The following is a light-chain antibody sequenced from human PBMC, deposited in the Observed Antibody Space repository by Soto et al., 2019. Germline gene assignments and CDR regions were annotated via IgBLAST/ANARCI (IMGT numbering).Light chain of an antibody. Sequence: DSVMTQSPLSLSVTPGEPASISCSSSQSLLHSNGYNYLDWYLQRPGQSPQLLIYLGSHRASGVPERFSGSGSGTDFTRKISRVEAEEVGVYYCMQALQIRVEFGQGTKVQI. J-gene: IGKJ1*01. CDR1: QSLLHSNGYNY. CDR3: MQALQIRVE. V-gene: IGKV2-28*01. CDR2: LGS.